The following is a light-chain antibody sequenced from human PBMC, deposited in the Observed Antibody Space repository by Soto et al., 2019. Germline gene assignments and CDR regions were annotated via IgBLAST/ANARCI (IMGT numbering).Light chain of an antibody. Sequence: QPVLTQPPSASGTPRQRVTISCSGSSSNIGSNYVYWYQQLPGTAPKLLIYRNNQRPSGVPARFSGSKSGTSASLAISGLRSEDEADYYCAAWDDSLSGPVVFGGGTKLTVL. CDR2: RNN. CDR1: SSNIGSNY. CDR3: AAWDDSLSGPVV. J-gene: IGLJ2*01. V-gene: IGLV1-47*01.